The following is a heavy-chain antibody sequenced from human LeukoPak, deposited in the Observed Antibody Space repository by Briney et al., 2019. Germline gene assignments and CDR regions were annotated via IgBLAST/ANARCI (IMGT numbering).Heavy chain of an antibody. Sequence: SETLSLTCTVSGGSISSGTYYWSWIRQPPGKGLEWIGYIYYSGSTNYNPSLKSRVTISVDTSKNQFSLKLSSVTAADTAVYYCARGGGSYSWFDPWGQGTLVTVSS. CDR1: GGSISSGTYY. D-gene: IGHD1-26*01. J-gene: IGHJ5*02. CDR2: IYYSGST. V-gene: IGHV4-61*01. CDR3: ARGGGSYSWFDP.